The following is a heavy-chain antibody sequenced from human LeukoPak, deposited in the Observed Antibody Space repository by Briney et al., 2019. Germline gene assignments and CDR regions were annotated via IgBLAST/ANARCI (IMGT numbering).Heavy chain of an antibody. CDR1: GFTFSSYA. J-gene: IGHJ4*02. CDR3: AKDLDALRFLEWLPYDY. D-gene: IGHD3-3*01. Sequence: GGSLRLSCAASGFTFSSYAMSWVRQAPGKGLEWVSTISGSGVSTYYADSVKGRFTISRDNSKNSLYLQMNSLRAEDTAVYYCAKDLDALRFLEWLPYDYWGQGTLVTVSS. V-gene: IGHV3-23*01. CDR2: ISGSGVST.